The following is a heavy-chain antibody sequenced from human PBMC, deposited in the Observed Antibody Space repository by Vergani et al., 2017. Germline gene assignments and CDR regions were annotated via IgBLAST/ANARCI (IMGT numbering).Heavy chain of an antibody. CDR3: ARAYCSSTSCYHNVDY. V-gene: IGHV3-30*03. CDR1: GFSFGSYG. Sequence: VQLVESGGSVVRPGGSLRLSCAASGFSFGSYGMHWVRQSPGKGLEWVAVISNDGGNKYYADSVKGRFTIYKDNTVDMLSLQMNSLRPDDTAVYYCARAYCSSTSCYHNVDYWGQATLVTVSS. J-gene: IGHJ4*02. CDR2: ISNDGGNK. D-gene: IGHD2-2*01.